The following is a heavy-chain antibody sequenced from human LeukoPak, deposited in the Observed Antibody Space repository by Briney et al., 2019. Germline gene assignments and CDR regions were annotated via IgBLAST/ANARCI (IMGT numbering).Heavy chain of an antibody. CDR2: IRGDGATK. CDR3: AKDQSRDYFRGADY. J-gene: IGHJ4*02. V-gene: IGHV3-23*01. D-gene: IGHD2/OR15-2a*01. CDR1: GFTFSTYA. Sequence: GGSLRLSCAASGFTFSTYAMTWVRQAPGKGLEWVSAIRGDGATKFYADSVKGRFTVSRDNSKNTVYVQMNSLRAEDTAVYYCAKDQSRDYFRGADYWGQGTLVTVSS.